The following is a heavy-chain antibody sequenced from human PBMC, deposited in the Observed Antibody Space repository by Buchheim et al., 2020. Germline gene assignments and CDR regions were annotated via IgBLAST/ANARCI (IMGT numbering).Heavy chain of an antibody. Sequence: QVQLQQWGAGLLKPSETLSLTCAVYGGSFSGYYWSWIRQPPGKGLEWIGEINHSGSTNYNPSLKSRVTISVDTSKNKFSLKLSSVTAADTAFYYCARSTGIAARPGTYYYYYYGMDVWGQGTT. CDR3: ARSTGIAARPGTYYYYYYGMDV. CDR1: GGSFSGYY. J-gene: IGHJ6*02. D-gene: IGHD6-6*01. CDR2: INHSGST. V-gene: IGHV4-34*01.